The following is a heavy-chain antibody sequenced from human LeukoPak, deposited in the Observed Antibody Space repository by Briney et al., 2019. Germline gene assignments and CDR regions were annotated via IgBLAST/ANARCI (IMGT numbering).Heavy chain of an antibody. CDR3: AKESGIRSYGAYFPH. CDR1: GFTFSIYG. CDR2: IWFDGSKK. V-gene: IGHV3-33*06. D-gene: IGHD4-17*01. J-gene: IGHJ1*01. Sequence: PGKSLRLSCAASGFTFSIYGMHWVRQAPGKGLEWVAVIWFDGSKKEYADSVKGRFTISRDNSKNTLYLQMDSLRAEDTAVYYCAKESGIRSYGAYFPHWGQGTLVTVSS.